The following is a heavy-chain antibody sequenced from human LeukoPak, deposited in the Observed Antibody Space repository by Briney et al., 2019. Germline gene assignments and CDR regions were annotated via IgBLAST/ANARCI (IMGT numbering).Heavy chain of an antibody. J-gene: IGHJ4*02. Sequence: GGSLRLSCAASGFTVSSNYMSWVRQAPGKGLEWVSVIYSGGSTYYADSVKGRFTISRDNSKNTLYLQMNSLRAEDTAVYYCARAGGDYGYYFDYWGQGTLVTVSS. CDR3: ARAGGDYGYYFDY. V-gene: IGHV3-53*01. D-gene: IGHD4-17*01. CDR2: IYSGGST. CDR1: GFTVSSNY.